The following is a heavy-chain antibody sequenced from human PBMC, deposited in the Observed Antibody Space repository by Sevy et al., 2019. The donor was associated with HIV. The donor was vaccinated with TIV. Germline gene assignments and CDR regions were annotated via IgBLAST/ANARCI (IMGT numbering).Heavy chain of an antibody. V-gene: IGHV3-30*03. CDR2: ISFDGSDK. Sequence: GESLKISCAASGFSFSTHAMHWVRQAPGKGLEWVAVISFDGSDKYYTASVKGRFTISRDDSKNTLLLQVSSLRAEDTAVYYCARDAGYSTVWYPGYWGQGTLVTVSS. CDR3: ARDAGYSTVWYPGY. CDR1: GFSFSTHA. J-gene: IGHJ4*02. D-gene: IGHD6-19*01.